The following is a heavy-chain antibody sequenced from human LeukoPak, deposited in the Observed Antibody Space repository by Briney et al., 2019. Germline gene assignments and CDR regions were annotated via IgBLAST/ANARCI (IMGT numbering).Heavy chain of an antibody. CDR3: AKRTSDYDSYYYYGMDV. CDR2: ISGSGGST. V-gene: IGHV3-23*01. Sequence: PGGSLRLSCAASGFTFSSYAMSWVRQAPGKGLEWVSAISGSGGSTYYADSVKGRFTISRDNSKNTLYLQMNSLRAEDTAVYYCAKRTSDYDSYYYYGMDVWGQGTTVTVSS. D-gene: IGHD5-12*01. CDR1: GFTFSSYA. J-gene: IGHJ6*02.